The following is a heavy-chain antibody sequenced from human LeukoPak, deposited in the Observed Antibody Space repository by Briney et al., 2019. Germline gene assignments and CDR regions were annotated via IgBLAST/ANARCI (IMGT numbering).Heavy chain of an antibody. D-gene: IGHD3-16*01. CDR2: ISTDNGDT. CDR1: GYTFTTYG. V-gene: IGHV1-18*01. CDR3: AREGLGELTLDC. Sequence: ASVKVSCKSSGYTFTTYGITWVRQAPGRGLEWMGWISTDNGDTNYAQKLQGRVTMTTDTSTSTAYMELRSLRSDDTAVYYCAREGLGELTLDCWGQGTLVTVSS. J-gene: IGHJ4*02.